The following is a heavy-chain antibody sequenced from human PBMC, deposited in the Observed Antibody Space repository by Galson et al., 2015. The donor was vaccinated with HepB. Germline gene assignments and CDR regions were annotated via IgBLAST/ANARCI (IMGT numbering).Heavy chain of an antibody. V-gene: IGHV3-53*01. CDR3: ARVTRTYAFDI. CDR1: GFTVSSNY. CDR2: IYSGGST. Sequence: SLRLSCAASGFTVSSNYMSWVRQAPGKGLEWVSVIYSGGSTYYADSVKGRFTISRDNSKNTLYLQMNSLRAEDTAVYYCARVTRTYAFDIWGQGTMVTVSS. J-gene: IGHJ3*02. D-gene: IGHD1/OR15-1a*01.